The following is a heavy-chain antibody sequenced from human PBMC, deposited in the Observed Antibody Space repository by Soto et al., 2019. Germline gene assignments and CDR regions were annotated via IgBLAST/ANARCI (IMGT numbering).Heavy chain of an antibody. CDR1: GDSMNNNNW. CDR3: ARAGLGLAFDS. V-gene: IGHV4-4*02. D-gene: IGHD6-19*01. Sequence: QVQLRESGPGLVKPSGTLSLTCAVSGDSMNNNNWWSWVRQSPRKGLEWIAEIYHSGATNYNPSLQSRVAISIDKAEKQFSLKLNSVTAADTAVYYCARAGLGLAFDSWGQGALVTVSS. J-gene: IGHJ5*01. CDR2: IYHSGAT.